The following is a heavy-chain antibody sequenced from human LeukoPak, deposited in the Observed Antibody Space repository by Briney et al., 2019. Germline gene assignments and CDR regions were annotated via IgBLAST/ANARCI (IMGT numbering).Heavy chain of an antibody. CDR3: ARDGGYSSSPFDY. V-gene: IGHV3-23*01. D-gene: IGHD6-13*01. CDR2: ISGSGVST. J-gene: IGHJ4*02. Sequence: GGSLRLSCAASGFRFSSYAMSWVRQAPGKGLEWVSAISGSGVSTYYADSVKGRFTISRDNAKNSLYLQMNSLRAEDTAVYYCARDGGYSSSPFDYWGQGTLVTVSS. CDR1: GFRFSSYA.